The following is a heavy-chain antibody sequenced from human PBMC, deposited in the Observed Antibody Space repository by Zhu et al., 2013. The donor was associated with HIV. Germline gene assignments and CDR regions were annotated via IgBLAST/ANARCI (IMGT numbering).Heavy chain of an antibody. D-gene: IGHD6-19*01. CDR1: GFTFSSYG. CDR3: ARDNDLYSSWHWEDGTPYNDY. J-gene: IGHJ4*02. CDR2: ISYDGSNK. V-gene: IGHV3-30*03. Sequence: VQLVESGGGVVQPGRSLRLSCTASGFTFSSYGMHWVRQAPGKGLEWVTVISYDGSNKYYADSVKGRFTISRDNSKNTVYLQMHSLRTNDSAVYYCARDNDLYSSWHWEDGTPYNDYWGQGTLVTVSS.